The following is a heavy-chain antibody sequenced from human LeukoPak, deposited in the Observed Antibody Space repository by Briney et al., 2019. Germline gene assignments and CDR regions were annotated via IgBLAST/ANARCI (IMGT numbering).Heavy chain of an antibody. CDR2: IYTSGST. CDR3: ATVGGGWYSGFYFDY. D-gene: IGHD6-19*01. J-gene: IGHJ4*02. CDR1: GGSISSYY. V-gene: IGHV4-4*07. Sequence: SETLSLTCTVSGGSISSYYWSWIRQPAGKGLEWIGRIYTSGSTNYNPSLKSRVTMSVDTSKNQFSLKLSSVAAADTAMYYCATVGGGWYSGFYFDYWGQGTLVTVSS.